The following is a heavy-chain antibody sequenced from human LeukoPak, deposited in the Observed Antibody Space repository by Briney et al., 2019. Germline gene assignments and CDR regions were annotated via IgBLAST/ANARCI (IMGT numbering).Heavy chain of an antibody. J-gene: IGHJ4*02. Sequence: PSETLSLTCAVYGGSFSGYYWSWIRQPPGKGLEWIGEINHSGSTNYNPSLKSRVTISVDTSKNQFSLKLSSVTAADTAVYYCARVSGRRQWLVLFDYWGQGTLVTVSS. V-gene: IGHV4-34*01. CDR1: GGSFSGYY. CDR2: INHSGST. CDR3: ARVSGRRQWLVLFDY. D-gene: IGHD6-19*01.